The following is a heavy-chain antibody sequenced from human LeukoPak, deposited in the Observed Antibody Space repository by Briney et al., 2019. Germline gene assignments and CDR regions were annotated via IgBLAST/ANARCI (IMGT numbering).Heavy chain of an antibody. CDR3: ARDFYPAGTNS. D-gene: IGHD6-19*01. V-gene: IGHV3-74*01. CDR2: ISSDGSDT. J-gene: IGHJ4*02. Sequence: GGSLRLSCAASGLSINNYWMHWVRHAPGKGLVWVSGISSDGSDTRYADSVKGRFTISRDNAKNTLYLQMNSLRVEDTAVYFCARDFYPAGTNSWGQGTLVTVSS. CDR1: GLSINNYW.